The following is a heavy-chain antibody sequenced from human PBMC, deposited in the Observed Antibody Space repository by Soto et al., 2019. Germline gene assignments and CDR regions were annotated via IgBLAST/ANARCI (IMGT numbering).Heavy chain of an antibody. D-gene: IGHD2-15*01. CDR1: GYTFTGYY. CDR3: ARTYCSGGSCYDY. V-gene: IGHV1-2*04. Sequence: QVQLVQSGAEVKKPGASVKVSCKASGYTFTGYYMHSVRQAPGQGLEWRGWINPNSGGKNYAQKFQGWVTMTRDTYISTAYMELRRLRSDDTAVYYCARTYCSGGSCYDYWGQGTLVTVSS. CDR2: INPNSGGK. J-gene: IGHJ4*02.